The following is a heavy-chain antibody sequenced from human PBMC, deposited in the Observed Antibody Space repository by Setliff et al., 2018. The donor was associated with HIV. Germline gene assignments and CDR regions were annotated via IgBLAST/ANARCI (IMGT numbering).Heavy chain of an antibody. Sequence: SETLSLTCTVSGGSISTYYWSWIRQPAGKGLEWIGRIYTSGSTNYNPSLKSRVTISVDTSKNQFSLKLSSVTAADTAVYYCARITMVRGVYYGMDVWGQGTTVTVSS. CDR3: ARITMVRGVYYGMDV. D-gene: IGHD3-10*01. J-gene: IGHJ6*02. CDR2: IYTSGST. CDR1: GGSISTYY. V-gene: IGHV4-4*07.